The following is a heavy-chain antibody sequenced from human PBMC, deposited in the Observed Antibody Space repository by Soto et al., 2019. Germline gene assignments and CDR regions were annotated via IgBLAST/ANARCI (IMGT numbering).Heavy chain of an antibody. D-gene: IGHD3-10*01. CDR2: IYYLGRT. CDR1: GGSISSGGYY. Sequence: QVQLQESGPGLVKPSQTLSLTCTVSGGSISSGGYYWSWIRQHPGKGLEWVGYIYYLGRTYYNPSLQSRVTITVYTSKHHSALKLSSVTAADTAVYYCAREPGVWGQGSLVTVSS. V-gene: IGHV4-31*03. J-gene: IGHJ4*02. CDR3: AREPGV.